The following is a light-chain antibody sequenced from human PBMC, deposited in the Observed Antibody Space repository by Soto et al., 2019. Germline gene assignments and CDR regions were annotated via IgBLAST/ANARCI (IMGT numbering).Light chain of an antibody. CDR1: QSVTSD. V-gene: IGKV3-15*01. Sequence: ETVMTQSPATLSASPGERVTISCGASQSVTSDLAWYQQKVGQAPRLLIYGASTRATGIPARFSGSGSGTEFTLTITSLQSEDFAVYYCQQYYNWPRTFGQGTKLEIK. CDR2: GAS. CDR3: QQYYNWPRT. J-gene: IGKJ2*01.